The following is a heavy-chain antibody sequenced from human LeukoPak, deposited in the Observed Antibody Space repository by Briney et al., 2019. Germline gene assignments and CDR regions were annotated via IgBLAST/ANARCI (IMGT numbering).Heavy chain of an antibody. CDR2: INPNSGNT. CDR3: ASSRGIVGASAFDY. V-gene: IGHV1-8*03. Sequence: AASVKVSCKASGYTFTSYDINWVRQAPGQGLEWMGWINPNSGNTGYAQKFQGRVTINRNTSISTAYMELSSLRSEDTAVYYCASSRGIVGASAFDYWGQGTLVTVSS. CDR1: GYTFTSYD. J-gene: IGHJ4*02. D-gene: IGHD1-26*01.